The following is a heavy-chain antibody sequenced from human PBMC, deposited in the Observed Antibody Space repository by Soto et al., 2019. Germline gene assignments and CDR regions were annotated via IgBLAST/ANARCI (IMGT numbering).Heavy chain of an antibody. J-gene: IGHJ5*02. CDR1: GFSVSSNY. D-gene: IGHD1-26*01. CDR3: ARHRHPRGTVGATSPLDP. V-gene: IGHV3-53*01. Sequence: DVQLVESGGGLVQPGGSLRLSCAISGFSVSSNYLSWVRQAPGKGLEWVSVHYSGGSTYYADPVKGRFTISRDKSNNTLYLQMRRVRAEETAVYFCARHRHPRGTVGATSPLDPWGKGTKVTVSS. CDR2: HYSGGST.